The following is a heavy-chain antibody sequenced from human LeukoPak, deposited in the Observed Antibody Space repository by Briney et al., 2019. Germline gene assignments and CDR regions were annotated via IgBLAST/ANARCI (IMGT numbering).Heavy chain of an antibody. CDR3: AKDPGGPIRY. V-gene: IGHV3-53*01. D-gene: IGHD3-3*02. CDR1: GFTVSSNY. J-gene: IGHJ4*02. Sequence: GGSLRLSCAASGFTVSSNYMSWVRQAPGKGLEWVSGITKSGGSTYYADSVKGRFTISRDKSNNTLYLQMNSLRAEDTAVYYCAKDPGGPIRYWGQGNLVTVSS. CDR2: ITKSGGST.